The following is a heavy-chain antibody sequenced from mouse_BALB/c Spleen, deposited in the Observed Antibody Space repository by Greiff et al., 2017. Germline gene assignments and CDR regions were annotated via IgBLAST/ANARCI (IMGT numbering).Heavy chain of an antibody. Sequence: EVKLMESGGGLVQPGGSRKLSCAASGFTFSSFGMHWVRQAPEKGLEWVAYISSGSSTIYYADTVKGRFTISRDNPKNTLFLQMTSLRSEDTAMYYCARDRDAMDYWGQGTSVTVSS. CDR3: ARDRDAMDY. J-gene: IGHJ4*01. CDR1: GFTFSSFG. V-gene: IGHV5-17*02. D-gene: IGHD2-14*01. CDR2: ISSGSSTI.